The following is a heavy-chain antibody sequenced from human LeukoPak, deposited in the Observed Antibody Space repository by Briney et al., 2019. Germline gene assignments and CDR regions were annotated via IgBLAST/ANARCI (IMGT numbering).Heavy chain of an antibody. CDR2: INPNRGGT. CDR1: GYTFTGYY. J-gene: IGHJ4*02. Sequence: ASVKVSCKASGYTFTGYYMHWVRQAPGQGLEWMGWINPNRGGTNFAQKFQGRVTMTRDTSIATAYMELSRLRSDDTAVYYCARGGYSGYDLVYWGQGTLVTVSS. V-gene: IGHV1-2*02. CDR3: ARGGYSGYDLVY. D-gene: IGHD5-12*01.